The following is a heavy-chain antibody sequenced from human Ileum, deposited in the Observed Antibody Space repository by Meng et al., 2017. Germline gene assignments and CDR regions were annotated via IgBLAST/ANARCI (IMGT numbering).Heavy chain of an antibody. D-gene: IGHD2-15*01. Sequence: GGSLRPSFAASGFTFSAYGMNWVRQAPGKGLEWVAIIRYDGSDIFYGDYVKGRFTISRDNSENTLYLQMNSLRAEDTAVYYCARTSCSGGCCYLNWFDPWGQGTLVTVSS. V-gene: IGHV3-33*01. CDR3: ARTSCSGGCCYLNWFDP. J-gene: IGHJ5*02. CDR1: GFTFSAYG. CDR2: IRYDGSDI.